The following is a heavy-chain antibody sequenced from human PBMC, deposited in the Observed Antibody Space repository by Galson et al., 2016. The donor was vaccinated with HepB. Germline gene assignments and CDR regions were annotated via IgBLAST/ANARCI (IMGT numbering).Heavy chain of an antibody. CDR2: YDPDEGET. CDR3: ATDALRSSLESGYFDN. CDR1: GYTFTELS. Sequence: SVKVSCKVSGYTFTELSIHWVRQVPGKGPEWMGGYDPDEGETIYAEKFQGRVTMTEDTSTETANMELSSLRSEDTAVYYCATDALRSSLESGYFDNWGQGTLVTVSS. J-gene: IGHJ4*02. D-gene: IGHD6-13*01. V-gene: IGHV1-24*01.